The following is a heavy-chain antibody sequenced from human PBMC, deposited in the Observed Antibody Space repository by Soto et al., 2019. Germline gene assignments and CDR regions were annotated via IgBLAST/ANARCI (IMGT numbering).Heavy chain of an antibody. CDR1: GFTFSSYS. Sequence: GGSLRLSCAASGFTFSSYSMNWVRQAPGKGLEWVSYISSSSTIYYADSVKGRFTISRDNAKNSLYLQMNSLRDEDTAVYYCARGRVSSSWYPQYYYYYYGMDVWGQGTTVTVSS. V-gene: IGHV3-48*02. CDR3: ARGRVSSSWYPQYYYYYYGMDV. J-gene: IGHJ6*02. D-gene: IGHD6-13*01. CDR2: ISSSSTI.